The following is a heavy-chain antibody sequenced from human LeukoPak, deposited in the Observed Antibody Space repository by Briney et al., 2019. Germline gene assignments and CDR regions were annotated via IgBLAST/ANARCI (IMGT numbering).Heavy chain of an antibody. J-gene: IGHJ5*02. D-gene: IGHD2-2*01. CDR2: IYHSGST. V-gene: IGHV4-30-2*01. CDR3: ARCNGVVPAATGWFDP. Sequence: LSLTCAVSGGSISSGGYSWSWIRQPPGKGLEWIGYIYHSGSTYYNPSLKSRVTISVDRSKNQFSLKLSSVTAADTAVYYCARCNGVVPAATGWFDPWGQGTLVTVSS. CDR1: GGSISSGGYS.